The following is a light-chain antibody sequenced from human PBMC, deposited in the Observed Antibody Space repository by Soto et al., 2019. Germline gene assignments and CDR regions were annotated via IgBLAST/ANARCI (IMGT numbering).Light chain of an antibody. CDR2: SAT. CDR3: QQTYTIPWT. Sequence: DIQMTQSPSSVSASVGDRITITCRTSQSFSNYLTWYQHKPGKAPKLLIYSATVLQSGVPSRFIGSGSGTDFTLTISRLQPEDSATYYCQQTYTIPWTFGQGTRVEIK. J-gene: IGKJ1*01. CDR1: QSFSNY. V-gene: IGKV1-39*01.